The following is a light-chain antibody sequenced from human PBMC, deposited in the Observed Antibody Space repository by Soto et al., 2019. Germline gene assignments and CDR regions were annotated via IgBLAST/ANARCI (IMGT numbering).Light chain of an antibody. CDR1: QGIRND. CDR3: QQYNIYPWT. J-gene: IGKJ1*01. CDR2: AAS. V-gene: IGKV1-17*01. Sequence: DIPMTPSPSSLSASVRDRVTITFRASQGIRNDLGWYQQKPGKAPKRLIYAASNLQSGVPSRFIGSASGTEFTLTISSLQPDDFATYYCQQYNIYPWTFGQGTKVDIK.